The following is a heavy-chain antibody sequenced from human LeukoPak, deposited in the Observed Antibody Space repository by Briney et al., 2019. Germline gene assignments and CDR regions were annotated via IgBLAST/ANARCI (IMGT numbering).Heavy chain of an antibody. CDR3: VLGYSYGYLFDY. D-gene: IGHD5-18*01. Sequence: GGSLRLSCAATGLTFSGSWMGLVRQAPGKGLEWVAIINQNGNEKYYVDSVKGRSTISRDNAKNSLFFQMNSLRAEDTAVYFCVLGYSYGYLFDYWGQGTLVTVSS. CDR1: GLTFSGSW. CDR2: INQNGNEK. V-gene: IGHV3-7*01. J-gene: IGHJ4*02.